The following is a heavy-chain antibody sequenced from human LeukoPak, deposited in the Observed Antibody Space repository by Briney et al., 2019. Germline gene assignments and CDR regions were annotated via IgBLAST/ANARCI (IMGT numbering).Heavy chain of an antibody. CDR1: GCTFSCYS. V-gene: IGHV3-21*01. CDR3: ARDGSVTMVRGVPTPPDY. Sequence: RGGSLRLSCAASGCTFSCYSMNWVRQAAGKGLEWVSSISSSSSYIYYADSVKGRFTISRDNAKNSLYLQMNSLRAEDTAVYYCARDGSVTMVRGVPTPPDYWGQGTLVTVSS. J-gene: IGHJ4*02. D-gene: IGHD3-10*01. CDR2: ISSSSSYI.